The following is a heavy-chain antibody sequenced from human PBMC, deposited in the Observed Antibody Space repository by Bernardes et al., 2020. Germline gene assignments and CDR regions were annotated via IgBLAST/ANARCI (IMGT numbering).Heavy chain of an antibody. D-gene: IGHD2-2*01. Sequence: ASVKVSCKASGYTFTSYAMNWVRQAPGQGLEWMGWINTNTGNPTYAQGFTGRFVFSLDTSVSTAYLQISSLKAEDTAVYYCARADIVVVPALYEWYYYYGMDVWGKGTTVTVSS. CDR2: INTNTGNP. CDR1: GYTFTSYA. V-gene: IGHV7-4-1*02. J-gene: IGHJ6*04. CDR3: ARADIVVVPALYEWYYYYGMDV.